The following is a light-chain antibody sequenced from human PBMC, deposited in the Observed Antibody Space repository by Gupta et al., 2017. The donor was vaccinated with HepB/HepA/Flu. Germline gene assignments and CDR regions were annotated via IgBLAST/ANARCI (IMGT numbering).Light chain of an antibody. V-gene: IGLV2-23*02. Sequence: QSALAQPASVSGSPGQSITISCTGTSRDVGSYNLVSWYQQHPGNAPKLMISEVTKRHSGISNRFSGSKSGTTASLTTAGLQAEEEADYYCCSYAGSTNFFVFGGGTKLTVL. CDR3: CSYAGSTNFFV. CDR1: SRDVGSYNL. J-gene: IGLJ2*01. CDR2: EVT.